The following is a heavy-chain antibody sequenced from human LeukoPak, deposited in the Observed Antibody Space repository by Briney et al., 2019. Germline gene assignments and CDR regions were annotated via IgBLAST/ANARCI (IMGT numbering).Heavy chain of an antibody. CDR3: ASRTRELLPGSYYYYGMDV. J-gene: IGHJ6*02. CDR2: ISSSSSTI. V-gene: IGHV3-48*02. Sequence: PGGSLRLSCAASGFTFSSYSMNWVRQAPGKGLEWVSYISSSSSTIYYADSVKGRFTISRDNAKNSLYLQMNSLRDEDMAVYYCASRTRELLPGSYYYYGMDVWGQGTTVTVSS. CDR1: GFTFSSYS. D-gene: IGHD1-26*01.